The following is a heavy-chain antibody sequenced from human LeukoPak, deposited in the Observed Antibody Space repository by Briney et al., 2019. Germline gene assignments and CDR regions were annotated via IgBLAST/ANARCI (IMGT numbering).Heavy chain of an antibody. Sequence: GASVKVSCKASGYTFTGYYMHWVRQAPGQGLEWMGWINPNSGGTNYAQKFQGGVTMTRDTSISTAYMELSRLRSDDTAVYYCAREDSLRSLYFDYWGQGTLVTVSS. J-gene: IGHJ4*02. V-gene: IGHV1-2*02. CDR2: INPNSGGT. CDR3: AREDSLRSLYFDY. D-gene: IGHD5-12*01. CDR1: GYTFTGYY.